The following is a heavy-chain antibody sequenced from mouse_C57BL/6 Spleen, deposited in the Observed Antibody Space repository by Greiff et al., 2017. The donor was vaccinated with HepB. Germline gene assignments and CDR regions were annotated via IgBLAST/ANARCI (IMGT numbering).Heavy chain of an antibody. J-gene: IGHJ2*01. CDR3: ARQVYGSSLDY. V-gene: IGHV5-15*01. CDR1: GFTFSDYG. D-gene: IGHD1-1*01. CDR2: ISNLAYSI. Sequence: EVKLMESGGGLVQPGGSLKLSCAASGFTFSDYGMAWVRQAPRKGPEWVAFISNLAYSIYYADTVTGRFTISRENAKNTLYLERSSLRSEDTAMYYCARQVYGSSLDYWGQGTTLTVSS.